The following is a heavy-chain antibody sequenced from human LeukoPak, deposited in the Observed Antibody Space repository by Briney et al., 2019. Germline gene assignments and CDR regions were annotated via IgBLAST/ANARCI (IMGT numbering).Heavy chain of an antibody. Sequence: GGSLRLSCAASGFTVSSNFMHWVRQAPGKGLEWVSFISSSGSSIYFADSVKGRFTISRGNAKNSLYLQMNSLRAEDTAVYYCARAKGSYSFDYWGQGTLVTVSS. V-gene: IGHV3-11*01. CDR2: ISSSGSSI. CDR1: GFTVSSNF. CDR3: ARAKGSYSFDY. D-gene: IGHD3-10*01. J-gene: IGHJ4*02.